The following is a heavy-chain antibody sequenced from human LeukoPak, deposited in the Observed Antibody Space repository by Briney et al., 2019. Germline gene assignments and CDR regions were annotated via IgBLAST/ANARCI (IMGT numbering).Heavy chain of an antibody. V-gene: IGHV1-69*13. CDR2: IIPIFGTA. CDR1: GGTFSSYA. Sequence: EASVKVSCKASGGTFSSYAISWVRQAPGQGLEWMGGIIPIFGTANYAQKLQGRVTITADESTSTAYMELSSLRSEDTAVYYCARGNLHSSGWYYQTACYFDYWGQGTLVTVSS. D-gene: IGHD6-19*01. J-gene: IGHJ4*02. CDR3: ARGNLHSSGWYYQTACYFDY.